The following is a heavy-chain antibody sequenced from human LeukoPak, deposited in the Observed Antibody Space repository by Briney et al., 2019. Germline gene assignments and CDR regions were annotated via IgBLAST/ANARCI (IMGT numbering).Heavy chain of an antibody. CDR1: GFTFNSYA. J-gene: IGHJ4*02. V-gene: IGHV3-30*18. D-gene: IGHD6-19*01. CDR3: AEDYRAGKQWLTSVDY. Sequence: GGSLRLSCAASGFTFNSYAVHWVRQAPGKGLEWVAAISYDGSEKYYADSVKGRFTISRDNSKNTLYLQMNSLRAEDTAVYYCAEDYRAGKQWLTSVDYWGQGTLVTVSS. CDR2: ISYDGSEK.